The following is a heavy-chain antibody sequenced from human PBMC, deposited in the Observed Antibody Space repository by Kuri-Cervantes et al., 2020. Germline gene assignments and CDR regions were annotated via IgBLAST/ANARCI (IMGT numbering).Heavy chain of an antibody. J-gene: IGHJ4*02. D-gene: IGHD5/OR15-5a*01. CDR2: ISAYNGNT. CDR1: GYTFTSYG. V-gene: IGHV1-18*01. CDR3: ARDVYQLLPDY. Sequence: ASVKVSCKASGYTFTSYGISWVRQAPGQGLEWMGWISAYNGNTNYAQKFQGRVTINRDTSASTAYMELNSLTSEDTAVYYCARDVYQLLPDYWGQGTLVTVSS.